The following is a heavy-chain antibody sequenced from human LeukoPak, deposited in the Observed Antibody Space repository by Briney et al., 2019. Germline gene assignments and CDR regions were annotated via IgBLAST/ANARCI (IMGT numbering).Heavy chain of an antibody. CDR3: AKDRYYDSRRAYDY. J-gene: IGHJ4*02. D-gene: IGHD3-22*01. V-gene: IGHV3-23*01. CDR2: ISGGGGDT. Sequence: PGGSLRLSCAASGFTFSSYAMSWVRQAPGKGPEWVSSISGGGGDTYYADSVNGRFTISRDNSKKTLYLQMNSLRAEDTAVYYCAKDRYYDSRRAYDYWGQGTLVTVSS. CDR1: GFTFSSYA.